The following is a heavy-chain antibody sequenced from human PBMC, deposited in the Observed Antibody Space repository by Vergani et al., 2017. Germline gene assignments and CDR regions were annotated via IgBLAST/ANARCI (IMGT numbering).Heavy chain of an antibody. Sequence: QVQLVESGGGVVQPGGPLRLPCAASGFTFSSYGMNWVRQAPGKGLEWVAFIRYDGSNKYYADSVKGRFTISRDNSKNTLYLQMNSLRAEDTAVYYCARGRGDNWYFDLWGRGTLVTVSS. CDR1: GFTFSSYG. CDR2: IRYDGSNK. J-gene: IGHJ2*01. CDR3: ARGRGDNWYFDL. D-gene: IGHD3-16*01. V-gene: IGHV3-30*02.